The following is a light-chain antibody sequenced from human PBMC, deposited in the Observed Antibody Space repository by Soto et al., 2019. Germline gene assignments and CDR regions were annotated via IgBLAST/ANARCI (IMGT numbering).Light chain of an antibody. CDR2: YIQ. J-gene: IGLJ1*01. Sequence: QSALTQPASVSGSPEESITVSCFGSISDIGSHNYVSWYRQYPGEGTRLLIYYIQYRPSGVSSRFSGSKSGNTASLTTSGLQAPDEDDYYCASYLTTSPLDVFGTGTKVTVL. CDR3: ASYLTTSPLDV. CDR1: ISDIGSHNY. V-gene: IGLV2-14*03.